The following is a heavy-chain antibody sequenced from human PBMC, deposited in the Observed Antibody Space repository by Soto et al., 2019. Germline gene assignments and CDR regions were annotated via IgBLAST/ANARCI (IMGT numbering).Heavy chain of an antibody. V-gene: IGHV3-64D*06. CDR1: GFTFSRYA. CDR3: VKDSSSSDC. D-gene: IGHD2-2*01. J-gene: IGHJ4*02. Sequence: EVQLVESGGGLVQPGGSLRLSCSASGFTFSRYAMHWVRQVPGKGLEYVSAITSNGGDSYYADSVKGRFTISRDNSKNILYLQMSSLRPEDTSVYYCVKDSSSSDCWGQGTRVTLSS. CDR2: ITSNGGDS.